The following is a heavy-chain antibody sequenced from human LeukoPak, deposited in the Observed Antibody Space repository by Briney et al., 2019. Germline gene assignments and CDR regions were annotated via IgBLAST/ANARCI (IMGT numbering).Heavy chain of an antibody. CDR1: GFTFSSYS. V-gene: IGHV3-48*04. D-gene: IGHD1-1*01. CDR2: ISSSSSTI. Sequence: GGSLRLSCAASGFTFSSYSMNWVRRAPGKGLEWVSYISSSSSTIYYADSVKGRFTISRDNAKNSLYLQMNSLRAEDTAVYYCARDWDGTTTPYYFDYWGQGTLVTVSS. J-gene: IGHJ4*02. CDR3: ARDWDGTTTPYYFDY.